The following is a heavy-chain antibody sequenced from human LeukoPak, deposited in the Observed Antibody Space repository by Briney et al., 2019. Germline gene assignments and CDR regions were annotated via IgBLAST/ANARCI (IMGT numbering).Heavy chain of an antibody. V-gene: IGHV4-59*12. J-gene: IGHJ4*02. Sequence: PSETLSLTCNVSGGSISSYYWSWIRQPPGKGLEWIGYIYYSGSTNYNPSLKSRVTISLDTSKNQFSLKLSSVTAADTAVYYCARAYSPPQWSPFDYWGQGTLVTVSS. CDR2: IYYSGST. CDR1: GGSISSYY. CDR3: ARAYSPPQWSPFDY. D-gene: IGHD6-13*01.